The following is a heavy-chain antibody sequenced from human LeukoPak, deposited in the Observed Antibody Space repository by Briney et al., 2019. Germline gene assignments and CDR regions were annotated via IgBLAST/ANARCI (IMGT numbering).Heavy chain of an antibody. CDR1: GYSFTGYY. V-gene: IGHV1-2*02. CDR2: VGPTNGAT. D-gene: IGHD3-22*01. J-gene: IGHJ4*02. Sequence: ASVKVSCKASGYSFTGYYIHWVLQAPGQGLDWMGWVGPTNGATNYAQKFQGRVTMTTDTSSNTAYMELSWLTSDDTAVYYCARPRSESGGYYYGHWGQGTLVTVSS. CDR3: ARPRSESGGYYYGH.